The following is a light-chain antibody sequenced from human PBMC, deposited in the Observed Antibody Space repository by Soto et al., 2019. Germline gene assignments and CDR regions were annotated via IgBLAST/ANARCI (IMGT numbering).Light chain of an antibody. CDR3: SSYGGISTLV. CDR1: TDNNY. V-gene: IGLV2-14*01. J-gene: IGLJ3*02. Sequence: QSALTQPASVSGSPGQSITISCTGTTDNNYVSWYQQHPGKAPKFMIYEVSNRPSGVSNRLSGSKSDNTASLTISGLQAEDEADYYCSSYGGISTLVFGGGTKLTVL. CDR2: EVS.